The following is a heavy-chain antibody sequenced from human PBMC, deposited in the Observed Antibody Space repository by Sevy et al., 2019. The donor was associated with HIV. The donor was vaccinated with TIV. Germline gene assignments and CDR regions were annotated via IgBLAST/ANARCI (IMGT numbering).Heavy chain of an antibody. J-gene: IGHJ4*02. CDR1: GGSISSYY. CDR2: IYYSGST. Sequence: SETLSLTCTVSGGSISSYYWSWIRQPPGKGLEWIGYIYYSGSTNYNPSLKSRVTISVDTSKNQFSLKLSSVTAADTAVYYCARDIDFWSGLTDWGQGTLVTVSS. D-gene: IGHD3-3*01. V-gene: IGHV4-59*01. CDR3: ARDIDFWSGLTD.